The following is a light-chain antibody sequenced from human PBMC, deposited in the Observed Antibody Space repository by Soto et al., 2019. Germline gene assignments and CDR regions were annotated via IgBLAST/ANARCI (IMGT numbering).Light chain of an antibody. J-gene: IGLJ1*01. Sequence: QSALTQPASVSGSPGQSITISCTGTSSDVGGYNYVYWYQQHPGKAPKLMIYEVSNRPSGVSNRFSGSKSGNTASLTISGLQAEDEADYYCSSYTSNSTLYVFGTGTKLTVL. CDR2: EVS. CDR3: SSYTSNSTLYV. V-gene: IGLV2-14*01. CDR1: SSDVGGYNY.